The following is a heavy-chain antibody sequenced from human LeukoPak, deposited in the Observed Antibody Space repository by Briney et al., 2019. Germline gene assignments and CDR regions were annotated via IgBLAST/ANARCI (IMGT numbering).Heavy chain of an antibody. Sequence: GGSLRLSCAASGFTFSSYWMNWVRQAPGKGLVWVARIKPDGSSISYADSVKGRFTISRDNAKNTLYLQMNSLRAEDTAVYYCATLYAGSTDYWGRGTLVTVSS. V-gene: IGHV3-74*01. CDR3: ATLYAGSTDY. D-gene: IGHD2-8*01. CDR2: IKPDGSSI. CDR1: GFTFSSYW. J-gene: IGHJ4*02.